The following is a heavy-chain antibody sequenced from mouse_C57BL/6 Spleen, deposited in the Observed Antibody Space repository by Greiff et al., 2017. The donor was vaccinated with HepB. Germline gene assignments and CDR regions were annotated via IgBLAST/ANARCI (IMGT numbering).Heavy chain of an antibody. CDR2: INPSTGGT. V-gene: IGHV1-42*01. D-gene: IGHD1-1*01. CDR3: ARRLRSYHWYFDV. J-gene: IGHJ1*03. CDR1: GYSFTGYY. Sequence: EVQLQQSGPELVKPGASVKISCKASGYSFTGYYMNWVKQSPEKSLEWIGEINPSTGGTTYNQKFKAKATLTVDKSSSTAYMQLKSLTSEDSAVYYCARRLRSYHWYFDVWGTGTTVTVSS.